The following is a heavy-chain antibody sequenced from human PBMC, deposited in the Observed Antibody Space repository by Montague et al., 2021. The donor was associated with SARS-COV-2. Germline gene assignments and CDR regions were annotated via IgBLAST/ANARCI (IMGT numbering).Heavy chain of an antibody. D-gene: IGHD2-21*01. CDR1: GGSFSGCY. J-gene: IGHJ4*02. V-gene: IGHV4-34*01. CDR3: AREVRGRIVVVIAMPYYYCDY. CDR2: INHSGST. Sequence: SETLSLTCAVYGGSFSGCYWSWIRQPPGKGLEWIGEINHSGSTNYNPSLKSRVTISVDTSKNQFSLKLSSVTAADTAVYYCAREVRGRIVVVIAMPYYYCDYWGQGTLVTVSS.